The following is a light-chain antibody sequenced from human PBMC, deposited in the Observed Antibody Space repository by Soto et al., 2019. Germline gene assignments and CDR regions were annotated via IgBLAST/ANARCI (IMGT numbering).Light chain of an antibody. Sequence: EIVMTQSPATLSVSPGERATLSCRASQSISSNLAWYQQKPGQAPRLLLYGASTRATDIPARFCGSGSGTEFTLSITGLQSEDFAVYYCHQYNNWPRTTFGGGTKVEIK. CDR1: QSISSN. CDR2: GAS. J-gene: IGKJ4*01. V-gene: IGKV3-15*01. CDR3: HQYNNWPRTT.